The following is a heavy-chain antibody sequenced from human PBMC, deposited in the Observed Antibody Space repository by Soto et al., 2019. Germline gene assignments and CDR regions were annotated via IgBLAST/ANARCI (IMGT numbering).Heavy chain of an antibody. CDR3: ARSVFP. Sequence: PSETLSLTCTVSGGSISSGGYYWNWIRQHPGKGLELIGYFYYSGSNYYNPSLKSLVTISVDTSKNQFSLKLSSVTAADTAVYYCARSVFPWGQGTLVTVSS. J-gene: IGHJ5*02. V-gene: IGHV4-31*01. CDR1: GGSISSGGYY. CDR2: FYYSGSN.